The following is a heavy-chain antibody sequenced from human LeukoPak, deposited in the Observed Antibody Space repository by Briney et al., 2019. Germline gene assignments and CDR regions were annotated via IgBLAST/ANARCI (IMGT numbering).Heavy chain of an antibody. CDR2: IKSKTDGGTT. J-gene: IGHJ4*02. CDR3: TTVVLLWFGELFGYYFDY. CDR1: GFTFSNAW. D-gene: IGHD3-10*01. Sequence: GGSLRLSCAASGFTFSNAWMSWVRQAPGKGLEGVGRIKSKTDGGTTDYAAPVKGRFTISRDDSKNTLYLQMNSLKTEDTAVYYCTTVVLLWFGELFGYYFDYWGQGTLVTVSS. V-gene: IGHV3-15*01.